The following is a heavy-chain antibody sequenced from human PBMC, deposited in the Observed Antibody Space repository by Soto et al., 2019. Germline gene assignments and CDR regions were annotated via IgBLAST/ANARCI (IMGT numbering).Heavy chain of an antibody. CDR2: ISAYNGNT. Sequence: QVQLVQSGAEVKKPGASVKVSCKASGYTFTSYGISWVRQAPGKGLEWMGWISAYNGNTKYAQKFQGRVTMTTDTSTSTVYMEVRSLRSDDTAVYYCARDAAAGLNDYWGQGTLVTVSS. D-gene: IGHD6-13*01. V-gene: IGHV1-18*01. J-gene: IGHJ4*02. CDR1: GYTFTSYG. CDR3: ARDAAAGLNDY.